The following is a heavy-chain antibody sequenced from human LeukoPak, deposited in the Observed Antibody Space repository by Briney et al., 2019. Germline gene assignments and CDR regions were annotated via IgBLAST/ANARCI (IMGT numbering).Heavy chain of an antibody. Sequence: SETLSLTCTVSGGSISNYYWSWIRQPAGKGLEWIGRINTSGSTNCNPSLKSRVTISVDTSKNQFSLKLNSVTAADTAVYYCASTYSSSWIFDYWGQGTLVTVSS. V-gene: IGHV4-4*07. J-gene: IGHJ4*02. CDR3: ASTYSSSWIFDY. D-gene: IGHD6-13*01. CDR2: INTSGST. CDR1: GGSISNYY.